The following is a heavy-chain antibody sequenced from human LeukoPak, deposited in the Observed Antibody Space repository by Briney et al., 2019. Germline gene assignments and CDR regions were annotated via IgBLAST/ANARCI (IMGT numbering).Heavy chain of an antibody. CDR1: GGSISSYY. V-gene: IGHV4-59*01. D-gene: IGHD2-2*01. J-gene: IGHJ3*02. CDR3: ARDGGYCSRTSCVHAFDI. CDR2: IYYSGST. Sequence: SETLSLTCTVSGGSISSYYWSWIRQPPGKGLEWIGYIYYSGSTNYNPSLKSRVSISIDTFKNQFSLKLSSVTAADTAVYYCARDGGYCSRTSCVHAFDIWGQGTMVTVSS.